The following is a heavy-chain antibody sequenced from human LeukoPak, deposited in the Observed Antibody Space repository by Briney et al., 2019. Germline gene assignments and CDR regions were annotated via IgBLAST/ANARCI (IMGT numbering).Heavy chain of an antibody. J-gene: IGHJ4*02. D-gene: IGHD1-14*01. V-gene: IGHV1-69*08. CDR3: ARALDGITGTTFFGY. CDR2: IIPIFGTA. Sequence: SVKVSCKASGGTFGGYTITWVRQAPGQGLEWMGNIIPIFGTADYAQKFQGRVTITTDKSTSTAYMALSSLRSEDTAVYYCARALDGITGTTFFGYWGQGTLVTVSS. CDR1: GGTFGGYT.